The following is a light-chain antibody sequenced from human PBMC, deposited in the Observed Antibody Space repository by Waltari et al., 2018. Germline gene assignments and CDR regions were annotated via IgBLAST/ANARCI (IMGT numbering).Light chain of an antibody. V-gene: IGLV2-23*02. Sequence: QSALTQPASVSGSPGQSITIPCTGTSSAGGSYDLFSWYQQHPGKAPNLIIHEVNWRPSGVSNRFSGSKSGNTASLTISGLQAEDEADYYCCSYAGVDTFYVFGTGTKVTVL. CDR3: CSYAGVDTFYV. CDR2: EVN. J-gene: IGLJ1*01. CDR1: SSAGGSYDL.